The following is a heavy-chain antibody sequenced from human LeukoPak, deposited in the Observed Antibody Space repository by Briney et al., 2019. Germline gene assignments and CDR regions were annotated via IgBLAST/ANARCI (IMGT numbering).Heavy chain of an antibody. V-gene: IGHV4-39*01. CDR2: IYYSGST. D-gene: IGHD6-19*01. J-gene: IGHJ4*02. Sequence: SETLSLTCTVSGGSISSSSYYWGWIRQPPGKGLEWIGSIYYSGSTYYNPSLKSRCTISVDTPKNQFSLKLSSVTAADTAVYYCASWAVAGPDYWGQGTLVTVSS. CDR3: ASWAVAGPDY. CDR1: GGSISSSSYY.